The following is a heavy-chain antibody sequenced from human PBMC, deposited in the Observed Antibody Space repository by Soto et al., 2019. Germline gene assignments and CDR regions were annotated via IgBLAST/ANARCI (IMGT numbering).Heavy chain of an antibody. D-gene: IGHD3-3*01. CDR3: ATSILEWSPHPQVWFDP. CDR1: GGTFSSYA. J-gene: IGHJ5*02. V-gene: IGHV1-69*13. Sequence: SVKVSCKASGGTFSSYAISWVRQAPGQGLEWMGGIIPIFGTANYAQKFQGRVTITADESTSTAYMELSSLRSEDTAVYYCATSILEWSPHPQVWFDPWGQGTLVTVSS. CDR2: IIPIFGTA.